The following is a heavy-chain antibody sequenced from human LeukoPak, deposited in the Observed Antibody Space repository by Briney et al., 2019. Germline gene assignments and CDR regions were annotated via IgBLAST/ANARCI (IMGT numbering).Heavy chain of an antibody. CDR3: ARGGRYGDYTYYFDY. CDR2: ISSSGSTI. J-gene: IGHJ4*02. V-gene: IGHV3-11*04. Sequence: PGGSLRLSCAASGFTFSDYYMSWIRQAPGKGLEWVSYISSSGSTIYYADSVEGRFTISRDNAKNSLYLQMNSLRAEDTAVYYCARGGRYGDYTYYFDYWGQGTLVTVSS. CDR1: GFTFSDYY. D-gene: IGHD4-17*01.